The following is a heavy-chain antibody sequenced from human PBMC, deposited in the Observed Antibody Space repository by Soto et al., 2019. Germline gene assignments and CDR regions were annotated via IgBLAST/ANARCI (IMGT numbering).Heavy chain of an antibody. CDR1: GYTLTELS. Sequence: GASVKVSCKVSGYTLTELSMHWARQAPGKGLEWMGGFDPEDGETIYAQKFQGRVTMTEDTSTDTAYMELSSLRSEDTAVYYCATVAYDFWSGYFIGFDYWGQGTLVTVSS. J-gene: IGHJ4*02. D-gene: IGHD3-3*01. V-gene: IGHV1-24*01. CDR2: FDPEDGET. CDR3: ATVAYDFWSGYFIGFDY.